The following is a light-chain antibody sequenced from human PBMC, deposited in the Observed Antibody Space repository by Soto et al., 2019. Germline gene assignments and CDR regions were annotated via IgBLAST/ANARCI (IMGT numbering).Light chain of an antibody. CDR3: QLYCGWAGT. J-gene: IGKJ1*01. CDR1: QNVLSD. CDR2: GAT. Sequence: EILLTQSPATLSVSPGETATLSCRASQNVLSDLAWYQQKPGQAPRLLVYGATTRATDAPDKFSGSGSGKQFSLTVSSLEYADYPTHCCQLYCGWAGTFGHGSKGES. V-gene: IGKV3-15*01.